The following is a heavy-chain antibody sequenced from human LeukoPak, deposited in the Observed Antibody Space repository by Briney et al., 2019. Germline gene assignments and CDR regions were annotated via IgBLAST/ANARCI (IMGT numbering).Heavy chain of an antibody. CDR3: ATGLMVRGVTPLDY. CDR2: FDSEDGET. J-gene: IGHJ4*02. D-gene: IGHD3-10*01. V-gene: IGHV1-24*01. CDR1: GYTLTELS. Sequence: ASVKVSCKVSGYTLTELSMHWVRQAPGKGLEWMGGFDSEDGETIYAQKFQGRVTMTEDTSTDTAYMELSSLRSEDTAVYYCATGLMVRGVTPLDYWGQGTLVTVSS.